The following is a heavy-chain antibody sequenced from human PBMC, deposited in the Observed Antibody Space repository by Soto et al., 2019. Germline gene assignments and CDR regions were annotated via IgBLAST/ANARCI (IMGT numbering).Heavy chain of an antibody. CDR2: INENGSEK. D-gene: IGHD3-16*01. CDR3: ARTGWPQSSYYFDY. V-gene: IGHV3-7*03. CDR1: GFSFSLFW. J-gene: IGHJ4*02. Sequence: EVQLAESGGGLVQPGGSLRLSCAASGFSFSLFWMSWVRQTPGKGLEWVANINENGSEKCFADSVKGRFTISRDNAKNSLSLQMNSLTADDTAVYYCARTGWPQSSYYFDYWGQGTLVTVSS.